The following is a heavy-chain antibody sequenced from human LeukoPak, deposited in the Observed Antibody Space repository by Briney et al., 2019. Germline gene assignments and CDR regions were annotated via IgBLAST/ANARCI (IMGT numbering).Heavy chain of an antibody. J-gene: IGHJ4*02. Sequence: GASVKVSCKASGYTFTNYYIHWVRQAPGQGLEWMGIINPNGGSTNYAQKFQGRVTMTRDTSTSTVYMDLSSLRSEDTAVYYCARLPWETSRPPEPDYWGQGTLVTVSS. CDR3: ARLPWETSRPPEPDY. CDR2: INPNGGST. CDR1: GYTFTNYY. D-gene: IGHD1-14*01. V-gene: IGHV1-46*01.